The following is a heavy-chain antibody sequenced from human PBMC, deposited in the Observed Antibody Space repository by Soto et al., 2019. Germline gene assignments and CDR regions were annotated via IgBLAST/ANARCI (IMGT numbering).Heavy chain of an antibody. CDR1: GFTFSGKT. V-gene: IGHV3-30-3*01. D-gene: IGHD2-2*02. J-gene: IGHJ4*02. CDR3: ATDIHATWLLNS. Sequence: GVSLRLSCAASGFTFSGKTMYWVRQAPGKGLEWVALIAPDASQIYYADSVKGRFTISRDNSKNTLYLQMNSLRAEDTSLYLCATDIHATWLLNSWGQGTLVTVSS. CDR2: IAPDASQI.